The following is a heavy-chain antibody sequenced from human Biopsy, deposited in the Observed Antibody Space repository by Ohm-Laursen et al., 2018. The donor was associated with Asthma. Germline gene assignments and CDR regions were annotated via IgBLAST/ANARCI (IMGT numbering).Heavy chain of an antibody. D-gene: IGHD3-9*01. V-gene: IGHV1-3*04. J-gene: IGHJ3*01. Sequence: SVKVSCKASGYNFISFAIHCVRQAPGQRLEWMGWVNTGNGDTKYSQKFQGRVTITRDTSASTAYMELRSLRSEDTATYYCARTYYDFLTGQVKDVFGVWGQGTMVTVSS. CDR1: GYNFISFA. CDR3: ARTYYDFLTGQVKDVFGV. CDR2: VNTGNGDT.